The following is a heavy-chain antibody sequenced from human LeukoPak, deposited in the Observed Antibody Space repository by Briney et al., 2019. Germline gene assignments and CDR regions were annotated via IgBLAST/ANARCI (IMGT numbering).Heavy chain of an antibody. CDR1: GFSLSTSGMC. D-gene: IGHD6-13*01. CDR2: IDWDDDK. V-gene: IGHV2-70*11. J-gene: IGHJ3*02. CDR3: ARMSIAAANDAFDI. Sequence: GSGPTMVNPTQTLTPTCTFSGFSLSTSGMCVSWIRQPPGKALEWLARIDWDDDKYYSTSLKTRLTISKDTSKNQVVLTMTNMDPVDTATYYCARMSIAAANDAFDIWGQGTMVTVSS.